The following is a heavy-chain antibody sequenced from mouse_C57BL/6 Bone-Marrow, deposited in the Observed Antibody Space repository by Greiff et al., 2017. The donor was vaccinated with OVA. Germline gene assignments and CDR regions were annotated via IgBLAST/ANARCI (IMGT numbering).Heavy chain of an antibody. CDR1: GFTFSDYG. V-gene: IGHV5-17*01. Sequence: EVQRVESGGGLVKPGGSLKLSCAASGFTFSDYGMHWVRQAPEKGLEWVAYISSGSSTIYYADTVKGRFTISRDNAKNTLFLQMTSLRSEDTAMYYCARPGLLPHYYAMDYWGQGTSVTVSS. J-gene: IGHJ4*01. CDR2: ISSGSSTI. D-gene: IGHD2-3*01. CDR3: ARPGLLPHYYAMDY.